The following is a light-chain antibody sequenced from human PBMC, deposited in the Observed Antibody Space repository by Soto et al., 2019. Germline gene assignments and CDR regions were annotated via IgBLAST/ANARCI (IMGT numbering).Light chain of an antibody. Sequence: EIVLTQSPGTLSLSPGERATLSCRASQSVSANYLAWYQQKPGQAPRFLIYGASSRATGIPDRFSGSGSGTDFTLPISSLEPEDFSVYYCQQYGSSPPTFGQGTKVEIK. V-gene: IGKV3-20*01. J-gene: IGKJ1*01. CDR3: QQYGSSPPT. CDR2: GAS. CDR1: QSVSANY.